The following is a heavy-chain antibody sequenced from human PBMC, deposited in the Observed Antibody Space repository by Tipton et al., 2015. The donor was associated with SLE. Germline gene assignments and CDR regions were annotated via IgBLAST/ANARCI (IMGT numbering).Heavy chain of an antibody. CDR2: VYLDDSDT. D-gene: IGHD6-19*01. J-gene: IGHJ4*02. CDR3: VRGTVAGGTYYDF. Sequence: QSGAEVKKPGESLKLSCKASGYNFTPYWIGWVRQVPGKGLEWMAIVYLDDSDTRYSPSFQGQVTISVDKSITTAYLEWSSLQASDSAMYYCVRGTVAGGTYYDFWGQGTIVTVSS. CDR1: GYNFTPYW. V-gene: IGHV5-51*03.